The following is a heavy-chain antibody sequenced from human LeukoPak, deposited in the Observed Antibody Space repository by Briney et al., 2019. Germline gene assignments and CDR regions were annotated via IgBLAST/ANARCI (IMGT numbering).Heavy chain of an antibody. CDR1: GYTFTAYY. J-gene: IGHJ3*02. Sequence: GASVKVSCKASGYTFTAYYMHWVRLAPGQGLEWVGWINPTNGDTKYAQRFQGRVTMTRDTSINTVYMELSRLRSVDTAVYYCAKVIHGAVAFDIWGQGTMVTVSS. CDR2: INPTNGDT. V-gene: IGHV1-2*02. CDR3: AKVIHGAVAFDI. D-gene: IGHD4/OR15-4a*01.